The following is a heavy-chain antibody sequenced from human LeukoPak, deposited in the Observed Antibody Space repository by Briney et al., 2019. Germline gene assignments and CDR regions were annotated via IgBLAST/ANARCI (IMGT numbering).Heavy chain of an antibody. CDR2: IYTSGST. V-gene: IGHV4-4*07. CDR1: GGSISSYY. CDR3: ARDGELSFPNWFDP. J-gene: IGHJ5*02. Sequence: SETLSLTCTVSGGSISSYYWSWIRQPAGKGLGWIGRIYTSGSTNYNPSLKSRVTMSVDTSKNQFPLKLSSVTAADTAVYYCARDGELSFPNWFDPWGQGTLVTVSS. D-gene: IGHD3-16*02.